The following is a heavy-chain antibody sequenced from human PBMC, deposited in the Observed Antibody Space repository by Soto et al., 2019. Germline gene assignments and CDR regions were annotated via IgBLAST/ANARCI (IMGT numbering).Heavy chain of an antibody. CDR2: IIPIFGTA. D-gene: IGHD5-12*01. Sequence: QVQLVQSGAEVKKPGSSVKVSCKASGGTFSSYAISWVRQAPGQGLEWMGGIIPIFGTANYAQKFQGRVTITADESTSTAYMELSSLRSEDTAVYYCARDQDSGNVNKLLYYYGMDVWGQGTTVTVSS. CDR3: ARDQDSGNVNKLLYYYGMDV. V-gene: IGHV1-69*12. J-gene: IGHJ6*02. CDR1: GGTFSSYA.